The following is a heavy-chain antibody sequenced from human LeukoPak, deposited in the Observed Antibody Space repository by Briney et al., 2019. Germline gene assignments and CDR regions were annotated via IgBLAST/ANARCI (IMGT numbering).Heavy chain of an antibody. CDR1: GYTFINYD. CDR3: ARGGGGKDGDDRFYYGMDV. Sequence: ASVKVSCKASGYTFINYDINWVRQAAGQGLEWMGWMNPKSGHTGYAQKFQGRVTMTGDTSKTTAYLEVSSLKSGDTAVYYCARGGGGKDGDDRFYYGMDVWGQGTTVTVS. CDR2: MNPKSGHT. J-gene: IGHJ6*02. V-gene: IGHV1-8*01. D-gene: IGHD4-17*01.